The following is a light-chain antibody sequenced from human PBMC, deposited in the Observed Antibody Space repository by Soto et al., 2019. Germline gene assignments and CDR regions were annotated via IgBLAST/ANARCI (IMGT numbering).Light chain of an antibody. CDR2: EAS. Sequence: QSALTQPASVSGSPGQSITISCTGTTIDVGSYSLVSWYQHHPGKAPQLMIYEASKRPSGVSNRFSGSKSGNTASLTISGLQAEDEAASYCYIYGGSYYVFGTGTKVTVL. CDR1: TIDVGSYSL. J-gene: IGLJ1*01. CDR3: YIYGGSYYV. V-gene: IGLV2-23*01.